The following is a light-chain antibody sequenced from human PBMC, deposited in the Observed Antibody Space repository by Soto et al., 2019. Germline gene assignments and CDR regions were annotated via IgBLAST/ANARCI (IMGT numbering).Light chain of an antibody. CDR2: GAS. J-gene: IGKJ5*01. V-gene: IGKV3D-15*01. CDR1: QSVSSN. Sequence: EIVMTQSPATLSVSPWERATLSCRASQSVSSNLAWYQQKPGQAPRLLIYGASTRATGIPARFSGSGSGTEFTLTISSLEPEDFAVYYCQQRSNWPPITFGQGTRLEIK. CDR3: QQRSNWPPIT.